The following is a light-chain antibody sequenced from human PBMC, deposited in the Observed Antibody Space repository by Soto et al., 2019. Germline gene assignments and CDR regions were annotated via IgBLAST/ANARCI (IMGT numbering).Light chain of an antibody. V-gene: IGLV2-14*01. CDR2: GVT. J-gene: IGLJ2*01. CDR1: NSDVGGYNY. Sequence: QSALTQPASVSGSPGQSITISCTGTNSDVGGYNYVSWYQQHPGQAPKLMIYGVTNRPSGVSNRFSGSKSGNTASLTISGLQAEDEADYYCSSLTSSSTSVLFGGGTKLTVL. CDR3: SSLTSSSTSVL.